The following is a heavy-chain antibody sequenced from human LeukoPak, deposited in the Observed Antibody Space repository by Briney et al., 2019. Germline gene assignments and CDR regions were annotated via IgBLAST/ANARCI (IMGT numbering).Heavy chain of an antibody. D-gene: IGHD6-19*01. CDR1: GFTFSSYS. V-gene: IGHV3-21*01. Sequence: GGSLRLPCAASGFTFSSYSMNWVRQAPGKGLEWVSSISSSSSYIYYADSVKGRFTISRDNAKNSLYLQMNSLRAEDTAVYYCARDLSSGWYYFDYWGQGTLVTVSS. CDR2: ISSSSSYI. J-gene: IGHJ4*02. CDR3: ARDLSSGWYYFDY.